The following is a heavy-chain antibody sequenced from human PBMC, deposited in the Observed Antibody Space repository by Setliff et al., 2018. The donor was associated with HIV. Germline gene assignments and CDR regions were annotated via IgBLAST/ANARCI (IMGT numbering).Heavy chain of an antibody. D-gene: IGHD1-1*01. J-gene: IGHJ4*02. V-gene: IGHV2-5*01. Sequence: GSGPTLVNPTQTLTLTCTFSGLSLSTSGVGVGWIRQSPGKALEWLAFIYWNNNKHYSTSLKSRLTVTKDTSKNRVVFTMTNMDPVDTATYYCAYSGRQLRGPNFDFWGQGTPVTVSS. CDR2: IYWNNNK. CDR1: GLSLSTSGVG. CDR3: AYSGRQLRGPNFDF.